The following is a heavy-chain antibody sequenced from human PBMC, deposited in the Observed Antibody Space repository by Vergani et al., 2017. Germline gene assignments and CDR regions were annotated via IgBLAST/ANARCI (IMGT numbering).Heavy chain of an antibody. Sequence: EVQLVESGGAVLQPGGSLRLSCAAAGFRFADYNMHWVRQVPGKGLHGVSLSSWDGTTTYYADSVRGRFTVSRDNNENSLFLQMNSLTTEDTALYYCAKTHTPYGSSSAFDFDFWGLGTLVTVSS. J-gene: IGHJ4*02. CDR2: SSWDGTTT. V-gene: IGHV3-43*01. CDR3: AKTHTPYGSSSAFDFDF. D-gene: IGHD6-6*01. CDR1: GFRFADYN.